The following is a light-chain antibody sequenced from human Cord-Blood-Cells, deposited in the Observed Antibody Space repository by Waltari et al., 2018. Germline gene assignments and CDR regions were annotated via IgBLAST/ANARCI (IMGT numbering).Light chain of an antibody. CDR3: AAWDDSLNGYV. J-gene: IGLJ1*01. CDR2: SNN. V-gene: IGLV1-44*01. CDR1: SSTIGSNT. Sequence: QSVLTHPPSASGTPGQRVTISCSGRSSTIGSNTVNWYQQLPGTPPKLLIYSNNQWPSGVPDRFSGSKSGTSASLAISGLQSEDEADYYCAAWDDSLNGYVFGTGTKVTVL.